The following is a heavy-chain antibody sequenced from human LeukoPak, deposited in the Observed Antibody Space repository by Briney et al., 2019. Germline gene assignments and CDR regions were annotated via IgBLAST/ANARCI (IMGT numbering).Heavy chain of an antibody. CDR2: IRGSGGST. V-gene: IGHV3-23*01. CDR3: ARDRSLYYGMDV. J-gene: IGHJ6*02. Sequence: GGSLRLSCAASGFTFSSYAMSWVRQAPGKGLEWVSAIRGSGGSTYYADSVKGRFTISRDNSKNTLYLQMNSLRAEDTAVYYCARDRSLYYGMDVWGQGTTVTVSS. CDR1: GFTFSSYA.